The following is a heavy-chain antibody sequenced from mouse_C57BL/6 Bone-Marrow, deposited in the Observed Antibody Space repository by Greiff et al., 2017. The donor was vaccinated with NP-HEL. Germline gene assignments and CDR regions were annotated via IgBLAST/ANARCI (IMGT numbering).Heavy chain of an antibody. D-gene: IGHD6-1*01. CDR1: GYTFTDYY. CDR3: ARSSDPFDY. J-gene: IGHJ2*01. V-gene: IGHV1-19*01. Sequence: VQLQQSGPVLVKPGASVKMSCKASGYTFTDYYMNWVKQSPGKSLEWLGVINPYNGGTSYNQQFKGKATLTVDKSSSTAYMELNSLTSEDSAVYYCARSSDPFDYGGQGTTPTVSA. CDR2: INPYNGGT.